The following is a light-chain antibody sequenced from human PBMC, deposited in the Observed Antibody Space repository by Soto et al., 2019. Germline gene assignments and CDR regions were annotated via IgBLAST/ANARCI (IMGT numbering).Light chain of an antibody. V-gene: IGKV1-8*01. CDR2: AAS. Sequence: AIRMTQSPSSFSASTGDRVTITCRASQSIGTYLAWYQQIPGRAPKLLIFAASTLQRGVPSRFSGSGSGTDFTLTISCLQSEDFATYYCQHYYNYPPTFGGGTKVEIK. CDR1: QSIGTY. CDR3: QHYYNYPPT. J-gene: IGKJ4*01.